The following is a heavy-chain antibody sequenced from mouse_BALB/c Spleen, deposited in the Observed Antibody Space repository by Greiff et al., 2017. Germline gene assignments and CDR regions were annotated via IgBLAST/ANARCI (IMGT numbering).Heavy chain of an antibody. J-gene: IGHJ3*01. D-gene: IGHD1-1*01. Sequence: VKLVESGPGLVAPSQSLSITCTVSGFSLTSYGVHWVRQPPGKGLEWLGVIWAGGSTNYNSALMSRLSISKDNSKSQVFLKMNSLQTDDTAMYYCAREGGRPWFAYWGQGTLVTVSA. CDR1: GFSLTSYG. CDR3: AREGGRPWFAY. V-gene: IGHV2-9*02. CDR2: IWAGGST.